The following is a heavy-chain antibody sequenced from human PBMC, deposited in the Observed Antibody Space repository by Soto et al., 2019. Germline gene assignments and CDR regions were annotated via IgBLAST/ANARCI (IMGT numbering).Heavy chain of an antibody. CDR3: AKDFVVRGVIGYYYMDV. V-gene: IGHV3-30*18. D-gene: IGHD3-10*01. CDR2: ISYGGSNK. J-gene: IGHJ6*03. Sequence: GGSLSLSCAASGFTFSSYCMHWVRQAPGKGLEWVAVISYGGSNKYYADSVKGRFTISRDNSKNTLYLQMNSLRAEDTAVYYCAKDFVVRGVIGYYYMDVWGKGTTVTVSS. CDR1: GFTFSSYC.